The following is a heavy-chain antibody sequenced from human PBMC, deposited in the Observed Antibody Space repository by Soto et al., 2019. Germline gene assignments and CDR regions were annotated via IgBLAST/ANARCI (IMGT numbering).Heavy chain of an antibody. CDR3: TTQTPKYYYDSSGYYYDVEDY. CDR2: IKSKTDGGTT. D-gene: IGHD3-22*01. J-gene: IGHJ4*02. CDR1: GFTFSNAW. Sequence: PGGSLRLSCAASGFTFSNAWMNLVRQAPGKGLEWVGRIKSKTDGGTTDYAAPVKGRFTISRDDSKNTLYLQMNSLKTEDTAVYYCTTQTPKYYYDSSGYYYDVEDYWGQGTLVTVSS. V-gene: IGHV3-15*07.